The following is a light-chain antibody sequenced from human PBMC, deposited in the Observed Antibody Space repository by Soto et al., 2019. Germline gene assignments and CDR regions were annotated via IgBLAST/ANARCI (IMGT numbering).Light chain of an antibody. CDR2: EIS. V-gene: IGLV2-14*01. J-gene: IGLJ2*01. Sequence: QSALTQPASVSESPGQSITISCTGTSSDVGASDFVSWYQQHPGKAPELIIYEISNRPSGVSSRFSGSKSGNTASLAITGLQADDEADYYCQSYDRSLSSPIFGGGTKVTVL. CDR1: SSDVGASDF. CDR3: QSYDRSLSSPI.